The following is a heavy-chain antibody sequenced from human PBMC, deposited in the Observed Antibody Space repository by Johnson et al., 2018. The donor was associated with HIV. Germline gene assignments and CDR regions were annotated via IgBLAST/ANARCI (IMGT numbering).Heavy chain of an antibody. D-gene: IGHD4-23*01. CDR3: ARHGTTVVTRGAFDI. CDR1: GFTVSSNY. CDR2: IYSGGST. J-gene: IGHJ3*02. V-gene: IGHV3-66*02. Sequence: EKLVESGGGLVQPGGSLRLSCAASGFTVSSNYMSWVRQAPGKGLEWVSVIYSGGSTYYADSVKGRFTISRDNSKNTLYLQMNSLRAEDTAVYYCARHGTTVVTRGAFDIWGQGTMVTVSS.